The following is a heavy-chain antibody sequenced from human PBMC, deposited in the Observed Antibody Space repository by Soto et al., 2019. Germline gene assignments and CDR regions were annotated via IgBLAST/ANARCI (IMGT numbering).Heavy chain of an antibody. CDR2: INPSGGAT. J-gene: IGHJ6*02. CDR3: AKDCGPTVPPNNDMDG. CDR1: GYIFTSYY. V-gene: IGHV1-46*01. D-gene: IGHD4-17*01. Sequence: GASVKVSCKASGYIFTSYYMHWVRQAPGQGLEWMGIINPSGGATIYAQKFQGRVTMTRDTSTSTVYMELSSLRSEDTAVYYCAKDCGPTVPPNNDMDGWGQGTTVTVSS.